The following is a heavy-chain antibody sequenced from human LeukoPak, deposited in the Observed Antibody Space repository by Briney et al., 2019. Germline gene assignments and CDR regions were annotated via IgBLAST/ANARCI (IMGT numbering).Heavy chain of an antibody. CDR2: LSFDGSST. Sequence: GGSLRLSCAASGFTLRSSGMHWVRQLPGQALEWVATLSFDGSSTFYADSVKGRFTISRDTSNNTLWLEMNSLRPEDTARYHCSRSPEWHWLSHFDFWGLGTLVTVSS. CDR3: SRSPEWHWLSHFDF. J-gene: IGHJ4*02. D-gene: IGHD6-19*01. V-gene: IGHV3-30*03. CDR1: GFTLRSSG.